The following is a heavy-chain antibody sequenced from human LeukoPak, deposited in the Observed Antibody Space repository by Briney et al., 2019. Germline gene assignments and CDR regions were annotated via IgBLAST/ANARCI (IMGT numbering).Heavy chain of an antibody. J-gene: IGHJ6*02. CDR1: GFTFSSYS. V-gene: IGHV3-21*04. Sequence: PGGSLRLSCAASGFTFSSYSMNWVRQAPGKGLEWVSSISSSSSYIYYADSVKGRFTISRDNAKNSLYLQMNSLRAEDTAVYYCARADYYDSSGYRPYYYYGMDVWGQGTTVTVSS. D-gene: IGHD3-22*01. CDR3: ARADYYDSSGYRPYYYYGMDV. CDR2: ISSSSSYI.